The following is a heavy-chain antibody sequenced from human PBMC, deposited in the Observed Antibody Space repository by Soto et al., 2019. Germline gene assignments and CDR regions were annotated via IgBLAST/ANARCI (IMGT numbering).Heavy chain of an antibody. CDR1: GFTFSSYW. V-gene: IGHV3-7*01. Sequence: EVQLVESGGGLVQPGGSLRLSCAASGFTFSSYWMSWVRQAPGKGLEWVANIKQDGSEKYYVDSVKGRFTISRDNAKNSLYLQMNSLRAEDTAVYYCARGPLWSYYYYYYMDVWGKGTTVTVSS. D-gene: IGHD3-10*01. CDR2: IKQDGSEK. CDR3: ARGPLWSYYYYYYMDV. J-gene: IGHJ6*03.